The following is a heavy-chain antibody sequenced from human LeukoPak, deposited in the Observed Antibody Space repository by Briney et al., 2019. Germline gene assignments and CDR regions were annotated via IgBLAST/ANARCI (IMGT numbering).Heavy chain of an antibody. CDR1: GGTFSSYA. J-gene: IGHJ6*03. CDR3: ASNYDSSGYHLGYYYMDV. D-gene: IGHD3-22*01. CDR2: IIPIFGTA. V-gene: IGHV1-69*05. Sequence: ASVKVSCKASGGTFSSYAISWVRQAPGQGLEWMGGIIPIFGTANYAQKSQGRVTITTDESTSTAYMELSSLRSEDTAVYYCASNYDSSGYHLGYYYMDVWGKGTTVTVSS.